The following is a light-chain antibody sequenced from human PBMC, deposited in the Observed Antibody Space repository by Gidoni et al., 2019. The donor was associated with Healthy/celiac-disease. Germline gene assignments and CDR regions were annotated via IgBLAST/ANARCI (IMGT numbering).Light chain of an antibody. J-gene: IGKJ1*01. CDR2: GGS. V-gene: IGKV2-28*01. CDR1: QSLRQSIRYNY. Sequence: GTPGESAAIAGRSSQSLRQSIRYNYLDWYQQKPGQSPQLLIYGGSSRATGVPDRFSGSGSGTDFTLKISRLEAEDFAVYYCMQALRTPRTFGQGTKVEIK. CDR3: MQALRTPRT.